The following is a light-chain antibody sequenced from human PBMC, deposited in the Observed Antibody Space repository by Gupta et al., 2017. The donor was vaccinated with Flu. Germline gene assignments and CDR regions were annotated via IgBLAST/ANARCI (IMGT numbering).Light chain of an antibody. CDR2: GAS. CDR3: QRYNSAPPT. CDR1: QGISNY. J-gene: IGKJ3*01. Sequence: PSSLSASVGDRVTITCRTSQGISNYLAWYQQKPGKVPRILIFGASTLQSGVPSRFGGSGSGTDFTLTIYSLQPEDVATYYCQRYNSAPPTFGPGTKVDIK. V-gene: IGKV1-27*01.